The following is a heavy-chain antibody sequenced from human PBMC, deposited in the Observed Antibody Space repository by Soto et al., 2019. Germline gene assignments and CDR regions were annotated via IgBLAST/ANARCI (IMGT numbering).Heavy chain of an antibody. J-gene: IGHJ4*02. CDR3: ARVPRPVILTGYYTGFDY. V-gene: IGHV1-18*01. CDR2: ISAYNGNT. Sequence: APVKVSRKASGYTFTRYGISWVRQAPGQGLEWVGWISAYNGNTNYAQKLQGRVTMTTDTSTSTAYMELRSLRSDDTAVYYCARVPRPVILTGYYTGFDYWGQGTLVTVSS. D-gene: IGHD3-9*01. CDR1: GYTFTRYG.